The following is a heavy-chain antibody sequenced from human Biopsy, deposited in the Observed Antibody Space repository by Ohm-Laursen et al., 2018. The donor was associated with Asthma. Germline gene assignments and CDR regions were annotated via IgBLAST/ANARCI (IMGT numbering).Heavy chain of an antibody. CDR1: GFTFGSYG. D-gene: IGHD3-10*01. CDR2: IWFDGSNK. Sequence: LSLTCAASGFTFGSYGLHWVRQAPGKGLEWVADIWFDGSNKHYADSVKGRFTISRDNSKNTLYLHMNSLRAEDTALYYCGRERSYMVDYWGQGTLVIVSS. CDR3: GRERSYMVDY. J-gene: IGHJ4*02. V-gene: IGHV3-33*01.